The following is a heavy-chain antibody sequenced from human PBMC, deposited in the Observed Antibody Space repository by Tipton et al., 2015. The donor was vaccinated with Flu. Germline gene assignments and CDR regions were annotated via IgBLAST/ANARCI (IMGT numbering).Heavy chain of an antibody. CDR1: GFTFSSYG. CDR2: ISYDGSNK. D-gene: IGHD1-26*01. V-gene: IGHV3-30*18. Sequence: SLRLSCAASGFTFSSYGMHWVRQAPGKGLEWVAVISYDGSNKYYADSVKGRFTISRDNSKNTLYLQMNSLRAEDTAVYYCAKERGVSGSYYYYGMDVWGQGTTVTVSS. J-gene: IGHJ6*02. CDR3: AKERGVSGSYYYYGMDV.